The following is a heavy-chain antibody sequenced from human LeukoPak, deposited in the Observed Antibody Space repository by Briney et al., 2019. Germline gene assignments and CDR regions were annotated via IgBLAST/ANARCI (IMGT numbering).Heavy chain of an antibody. CDR2: FYHGGST. V-gene: IGHV4-38-2*02. D-gene: IGHD3-3*01. CDR1: GYSISTGYY. Sequence: SETLSLTCTVSGYSISTGYYWDWIRQPPGKGLEWIGTFYHGGSTFYNPSLKSRLTISVDTSNNQFSLKLSSVTAADTAMYYCARDLYEKSDYYNVFDIWGQGTMVTVSS. J-gene: IGHJ3*02. CDR3: ARDLYEKSDYYNVFDI.